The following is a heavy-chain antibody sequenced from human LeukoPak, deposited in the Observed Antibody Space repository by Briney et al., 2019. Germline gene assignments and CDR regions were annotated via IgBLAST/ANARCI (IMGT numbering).Heavy chain of an antibody. V-gene: IGHV3-23*01. CDR1: GFTFSTYA. Sequence: GGSLRLSCAASGFTFSTYALTWVRQTPGKGLEWVSTINGSGGSTYYADSVKGRFTISRDNSKNTLYLQMNSLRAEDTAVYYCARDAGYYDTSGYYSDYWGQGALVTVSS. J-gene: IGHJ4*02. CDR3: ARDAGYYDTSGYYSDY. CDR2: INGSGGST. D-gene: IGHD3-22*01.